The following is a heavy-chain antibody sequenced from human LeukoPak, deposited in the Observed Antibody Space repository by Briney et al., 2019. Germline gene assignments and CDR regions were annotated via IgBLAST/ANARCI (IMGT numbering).Heavy chain of an antibody. CDR3: ARDSGRDYDIGY. Sequence: ASVKVSCKASGYTFTSYAMNWVRQAPGQGLEWMGRIIPILGIANYAQKFQGRVTITADKSTSTAYMELSSLRSEDTAVYYCARDSGRDYDIGYWGQGTLVTVSS. V-gene: IGHV1-69*04. CDR1: GYTFTSYA. CDR2: IIPILGIA. D-gene: IGHD3-9*01. J-gene: IGHJ4*02.